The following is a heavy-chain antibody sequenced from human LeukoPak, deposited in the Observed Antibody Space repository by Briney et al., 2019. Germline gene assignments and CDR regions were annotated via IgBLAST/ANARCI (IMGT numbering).Heavy chain of an antibody. CDR2: IKSKTDGGTA. CDR1: GFTFSNAW. Sequence: GGSLRLACAASGFTFSNAWMSWVRLAPGKGLEWVGRIKSKTDGGTADYAAPVNGRFTISRDDSKNTLYLQMNSLKTEDTAVYFCTTWSLGAHLDYWGQGTLVTVSS. D-gene: IGHD1-26*01. CDR3: TTWSLGAHLDY. J-gene: IGHJ4*02. V-gene: IGHV3-15*01.